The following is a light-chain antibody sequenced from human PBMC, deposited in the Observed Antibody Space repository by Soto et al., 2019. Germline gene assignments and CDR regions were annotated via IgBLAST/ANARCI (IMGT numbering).Light chain of an antibody. J-gene: IGKJ2*03. V-gene: IGKV3-11*01. CDR2: DAS. Sequence: EIVLTQSPATLSLSPGERSTLSCRASQSVSSYLAWYQQKPGQAPRLLISDASKRATGIPDRFSGSGSGTDFTLSISSLEPEDFALYYCQQRNNLQSFGQGNILEI. CDR3: QQRNNLQS. CDR1: QSVSSY.